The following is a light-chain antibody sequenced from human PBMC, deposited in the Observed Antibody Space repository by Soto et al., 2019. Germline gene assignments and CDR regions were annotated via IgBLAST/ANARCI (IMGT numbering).Light chain of an antibody. Sequence: TSRDVGGYNDVAWYQQQGGKAPKLMIYDVSNRPSGVANRFSGSKSGNTASLTISGLLAEDEADYYCSAYTSSSTLVFGPGSKVTVL. CDR3: SAYTSSSTLV. V-gene: IGLV2-14*04. J-gene: IGLJ1*01. CDR2: DVS. CDR1: SRDVGGYND.